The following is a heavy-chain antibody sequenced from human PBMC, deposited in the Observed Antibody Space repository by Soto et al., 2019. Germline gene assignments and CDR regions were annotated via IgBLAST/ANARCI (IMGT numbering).Heavy chain of an antibody. CDR3: ARHLGMVKESSYYYGMDV. J-gene: IGHJ6*02. CDR1: GDTFKNFY. Sequence: QVQLVQSGAEVKKPGASANLSCKASGDTFKNFYINWVRQAPGQGLDWLGMIRPSGHTTTYPQKFQGRVTMSRDTSTSTLYMELSNLRSDDTAIYYCARHLGMVKESSYYYGMDVVGQGTTVTVSS. V-gene: IGHV1-46*02. CDR2: IRPSGHTT. D-gene: IGHD3-3*01.